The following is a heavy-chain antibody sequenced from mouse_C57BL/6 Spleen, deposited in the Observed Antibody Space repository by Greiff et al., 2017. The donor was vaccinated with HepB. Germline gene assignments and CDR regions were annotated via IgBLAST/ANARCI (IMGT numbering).Heavy chain of an antibody. Sequence: QVQLQQPGAELVMPGASVKLSCKASGYTFTSYWMHRVKQRPGQGLEWIGEIDPSDSYTNYNQKFKGKSTLTVDKSSSTAYMQLSSLTSEDSAVYYCARRPDYYGSSYWYFDVWGTGTTVTVSS. D-gene: IGHD1-1*01. CDR2: IDPSDSYT. J-gene: IGHJ1*03. CDR1: GYTFTSYW. V-gene: IGHV1-69*01. CDR3: ARRPDYYGSSYWYFDV.